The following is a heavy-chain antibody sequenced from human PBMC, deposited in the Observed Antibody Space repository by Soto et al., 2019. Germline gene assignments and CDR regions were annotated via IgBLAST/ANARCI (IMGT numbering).Heavy chain of an antibody. J-gene: IGHJ5*02. CDR1: GYSFTSYW. Sequence: ESLKISCKGSGYSFTSYWIGWVRQMPGKGLEWMGIIYPGDSDTRYSPSFQGQVTISADKSISTAYLQWSSRTASDTAMYYCARLGPIGSGYFTWFDPWGQGTQVTVSS. CDR3: ARLGPIGSGYFTWFDP. D-gene: IGHD3-22*01. CDR2: IYPGDSDT. V-gene: IGHV5-51*01.